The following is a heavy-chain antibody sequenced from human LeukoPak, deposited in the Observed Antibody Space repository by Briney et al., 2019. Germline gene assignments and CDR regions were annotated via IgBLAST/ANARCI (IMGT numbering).Heavy chain of an antibody. V-gene: IGHV3-74*01. CDR2: INIDGSDT. D-gene: IGHD1-26*01. Sequence: QRGGSPRLSCAASGFTFTTYWMHWVRQAPGKGLVWVSRINIDGSDTTYADAVKGRFSVSRDNAENTVYLQMNSLRAEDTAVYYCAGDRVYTGEVGWFVPWGQGTLVTVSS. J-gene: IGHJ5*02. CDR3: AGDRVYTGEVGWFVP. CDR1: GFTFTTYW.